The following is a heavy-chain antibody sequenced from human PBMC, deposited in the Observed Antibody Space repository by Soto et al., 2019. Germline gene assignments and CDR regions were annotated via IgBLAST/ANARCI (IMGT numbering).Heavy chain of an antibody. CDR2: INHSGST. CDR1: GGSFSGYY. Sequence: SETLSLTCAVYGGSFSGYYWSWIRQPPGKGLEWIGEINHSGSTNYNPSLKSRVTISVDTSKNQFSLKLSSVTAADTAVYYCASRIAVAGPLGYNWFDPWGQGTLVTVSS. V-gene: IGHV4-34*01. CDR3: ASRIAVAGPLGYNWFDP. D-gene: IGHD6-19*01. J-gene: IGHJ5*02.